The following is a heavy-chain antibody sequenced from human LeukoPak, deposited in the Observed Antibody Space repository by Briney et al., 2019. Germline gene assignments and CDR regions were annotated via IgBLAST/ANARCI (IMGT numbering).Heavy chain of an antibody. V-gene: IGHV4-4*07. CDR2: IHTSGST. J-gene: IGHJ4*02. D-gene: IGHD6-19*01. CDR1: GDSISSFY. CDR3: ARAPEFSSGWLLDN. Sequence: KPSETLSLTCTVSGDSISSFYWTWIRQSAGKGLEWIGRIHTSGSTNYSPSLKSRVTMSIDTSKTQFSLKVNSVTAADTGVYYCARAPEFSSGWLLDNWGQGSLVTVSS.